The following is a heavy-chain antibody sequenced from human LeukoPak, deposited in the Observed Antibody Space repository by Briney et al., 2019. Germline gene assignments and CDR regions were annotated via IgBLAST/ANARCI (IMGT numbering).Heavy chain of an antibody. CDR1: GGSFSGYY. V-gene: IGHV4-34*01. CDR3: ARVEGDGYNSTCFDY. J-gene: IGHJ4*02. CDR2: INHSGST. D-gene: IGHD5-12*01. Sequence: SETLSLTCAVYGGSFSGYYWSWIRQPPGKGLEWIGEINHSGSTNYNPSLKSRVTISVDTSKNQFSLKLSSVTAADTAVYYCARVEGDGYNSTCFDYWGQGTLVTVSS.